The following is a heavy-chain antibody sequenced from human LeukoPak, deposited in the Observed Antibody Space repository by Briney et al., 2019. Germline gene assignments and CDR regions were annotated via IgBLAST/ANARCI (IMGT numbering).Heavy chain of an antibody. CDR1: GFTFSSYS. CDR3: ARTGDYGGLDY. J-gene: IGHJ4*02. Sequence: PGGSLRLSCAASGFTFSSYSMNWVRQAPGKGLEWVSYISSSSSSIYYADSVKGRFTISRENAENSLYLQMNSLRAEDTAVYYCARTGDYGGLDYWGQGTLVTVSS. D-gene: IGHD4-23*01. V-gene: IGHV3-48*01. CDR2: ISSSSSSI.